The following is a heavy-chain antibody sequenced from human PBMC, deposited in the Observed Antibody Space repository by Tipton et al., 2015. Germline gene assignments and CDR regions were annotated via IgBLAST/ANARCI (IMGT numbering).Heavy chain of an antibody. Sequence: GSLRLSCTVSGGSISSRSNYWGWIRQPPGKVLEWIGSIHDGGSTYYNASLNSRVTISVDTSKNQLSVRLTSVTAADTAVYYCARINLAYSGGWLPWDYWGQGTLVTVSS. V-gene: IGHV4-39*01. CDR3: ARINLAYSGGWLPWDY. CDR2: IHDGGST. D-gene: IGHD6-19*01. J-gene: IGHJ4*02. CDR1: GGSISSRSNY.